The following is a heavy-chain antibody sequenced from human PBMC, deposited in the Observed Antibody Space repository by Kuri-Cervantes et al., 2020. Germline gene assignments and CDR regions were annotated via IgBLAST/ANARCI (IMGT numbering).Heavy chain of an antibody. V-gene: IGHV1-18*04. Sequence: ASVKVSCKASGYTFTNYGISWVRQAPGQGLEWMGWISTYNGDTSYAQKLQGRVTMTTDTSTSTAYMELSRLRSDDTAVYYCARGLKGIAAGSLAPDYWGQGTLVTVSS. CDR1: GYTFTNYG. J-gene: IGHJ4*02. D-gene: IGHD6-13*01. CDR2: ISTYNGDT. CDR3: ARGLKGIAAGSLAPDY.